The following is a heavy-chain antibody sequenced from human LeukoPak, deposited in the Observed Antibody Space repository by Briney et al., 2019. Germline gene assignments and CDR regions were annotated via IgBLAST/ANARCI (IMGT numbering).Heavy chain of an antibody. CDR2: ISYDGSNK. V-gene: IGHV3-30*18. CDR1: GFTLSSYG. Sequence: GGSLRLSCAASGFTLSSYGMHWVRQAPGKGLEWVAVISYDGSNKYYADSVKGRFTISRDNSKNTLYLQMNSLRAEDTAVYYCAKDLSKKKASSQLVVLLYYYYGMDVWGQGTTVTVSS. CDR3: AKDLSKKKASSQLVVLLYYYYGMDV. J-gene: IGHJ6*02. D-gene: IGHD6-6*01.